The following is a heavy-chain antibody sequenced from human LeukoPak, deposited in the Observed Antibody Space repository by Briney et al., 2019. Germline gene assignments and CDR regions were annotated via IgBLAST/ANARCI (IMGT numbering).Heavy chain of an antibody. Sequence: ASVKVSCKASGGTFISYAISWVRQAPGQGLEWMGGIIPIFGTANYAQKFQGRVTITADESTSTAYMELSSLRSEDTAVYYCARVVYDILTGDAPLDIWGQGTMVTVSS. V-gene: IGHV1-69*13. CDR3: ARVVYDILTGDAPLDI. CDR2: IIPIFGTA. CDR1: GGTFISYA. D-gene: IGHD3-9*01. J-gene: IGHJ3*02.